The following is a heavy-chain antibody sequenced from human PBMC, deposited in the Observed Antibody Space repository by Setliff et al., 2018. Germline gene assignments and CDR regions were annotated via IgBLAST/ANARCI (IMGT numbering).Heavy chain of an antibody. V-gene: IGHV4-61*02. Sequence: SETLSLTCTVSGDSLSGGISYWSWIRQPAGKGLEWIGRIYTSGSTNYNPSLKSRVTISVDTSKNQFSLKLSSVTAADTAVYYCARDPAPGLFRPTYGMDVWGQGTTVTVSS. J-gene: IGHJ6*02. D-gene: IGHD2-21*01. CDR1: GDSLSGGISY. CDR3: ARDPAPGLFRPTYGMDV. CDR2: IYTSGST.